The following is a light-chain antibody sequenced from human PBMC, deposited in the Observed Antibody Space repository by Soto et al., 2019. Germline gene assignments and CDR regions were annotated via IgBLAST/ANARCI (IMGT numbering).Light chain of an antibody. CDR2: DAS. J-gene: IGKJ5*01. CDR1: QSVSSN. Sequence: EIVLTQSPATLSLSPGERATLSCRASQSVSSNLAWYQQKPGQAPRLLIYDASNRATGIPARFSGSGSGTEFTLTISSLEPEDFAVYYCQRGDTFGQGKRLEIK. V-gene: IGKV3-11*01. CDR3: QRGDT.